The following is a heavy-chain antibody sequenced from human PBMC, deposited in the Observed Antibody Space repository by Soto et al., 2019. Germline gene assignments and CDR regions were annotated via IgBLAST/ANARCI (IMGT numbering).Heavy chain of an antibody. Sequence: QVQVVQSGAEVRKPGASVKLSCKASGYTFTNYAITWVRRAPGQGLEWMGWINVYNYDINYAQRFQDRVSMTTDTSTNTAYMELRSLRSDDTAVYYCVRDSLGGPLVATIHLDLWGQGTLVTVSS. D-gene: IGHD5-12*01. CDR2: INVYNYDI. CDR1: GYTFTNYA. CDR3: VRDSLGGPLVATIHLDL. V-gene: IGHV1-18*04. J-gene: IGHJ4*02.